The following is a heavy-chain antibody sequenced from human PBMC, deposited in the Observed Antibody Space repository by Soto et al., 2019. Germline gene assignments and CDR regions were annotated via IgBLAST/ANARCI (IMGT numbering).Heavy chain of an antibody. J-gene: IGHJ6*02. V-gene: IGHV4-34*01. D-gene: IGHD6-13*01. CDR2: INHSGST. CDR3: AREWVDRYSSSWYILYYGMDV. Sequence: SETLSLTCAVYGGSFSGYYWSWIRQPPGKGLEWIGEINHSGSTNYNPSLKSRVTISVDTSKIQFSLKLSSVTAADTAVYYCAREWVDRYSSSWYILYYGMDVWGQGTTVTVSS. CDR1: GGSFSGYY.